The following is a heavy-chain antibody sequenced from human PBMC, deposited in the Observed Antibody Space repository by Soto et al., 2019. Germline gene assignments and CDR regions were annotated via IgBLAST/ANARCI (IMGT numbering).Heavy chain of an antibody. CDR3: ARYRREAVAGYTLDN. CDR1: GGSISSNY. D-gene: IGHD6-13*01. CDR2: VYNSGST. V-gene: IGHV4-59*01. Sequence: KSSETLSLTCTVSGGSISSNYWTWIRQPPGKGLEWIGYVYNSGSTNYNPSLKSLVTISEDTSKSQFSLKVNSMTAADTAVYYCARYRREAVAGYTLDNWGQGILVTVSS. J-gene: IGHJ4*02.